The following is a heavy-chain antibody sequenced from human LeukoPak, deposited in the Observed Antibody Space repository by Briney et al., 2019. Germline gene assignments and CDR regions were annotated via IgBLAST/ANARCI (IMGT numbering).Heavy chain of an antibody. CDR3: ANRGSGWYFDY. D-gene: IGHD6-19*01. V-gene: IGHV3-23*01. CDR1: GLTFSSFA. J-gene: IGHJ4*02. CDR2: ISGSGSNT. Sequence: QPGGSLRLSCAASGLTFSSFAMRWVRQAPGKGLEWVSAISGSGSNTYYADSVKGRFTISGDNSKNTLYLQMNSLRAEDTAAYYCANRGSGWYFDYWGQGTLVTVSS.